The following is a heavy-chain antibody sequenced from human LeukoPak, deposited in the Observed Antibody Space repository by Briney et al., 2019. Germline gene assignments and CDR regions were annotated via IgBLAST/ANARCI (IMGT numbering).Heavy chain of an antibody. D-gene: IGHD4-17*01. Sequence: GGSLRLSCAASGYIFSNYYMNWVRQAPGKGLEWVSSISSSSSYIYYADSVKGRFTISRDNAKNSLYLQMNSLRAEDTAVYYCARDYGGTSGYWGQGTLVTVSS. V-gene: IGHV3-21*01. CDR2: ISSSSSYI. CDR1: GYIFSNYY. J-gene: IGHJ4*02. CDR3: ARDYGGTSGY.